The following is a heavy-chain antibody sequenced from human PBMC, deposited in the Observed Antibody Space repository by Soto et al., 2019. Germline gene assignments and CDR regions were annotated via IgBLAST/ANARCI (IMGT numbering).Heavy chain of an antibody. CDR3: ERRFRDSRFFYGMDV. CDR2: IYPGDSDT. D-gene: IGHD2-21*01. J-gene: IGHJ6*02. Sequence: GESLKISCKGSGYSFTSYWIGWVRQMPGKGLEWMGIIYPGDSDTRYSPSFQGQVTISADKSISTAYLQWSSLKASDTAMYYCERRFRDSRFFYGMDVWGQGTTVTVSS. CDR1: GYSFTSYW. V-gene: IGHV5-51*01.